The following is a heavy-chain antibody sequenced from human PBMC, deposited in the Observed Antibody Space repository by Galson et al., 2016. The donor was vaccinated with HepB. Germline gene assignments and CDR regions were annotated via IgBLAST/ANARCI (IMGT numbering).Heavy chain of an antibody. CDR1: GGSVSNTNHY. CDR2: IPFIGNT. D-gene: IGHD3-22*01. V-gene: IGHV4-39*01. Sequence: SETLSLTCTVSGGSVSNTNHYWAWIRQSPERGLEWIGSIPFIGNTYYSPSLKSRVTISVDASKNQFSLNLRSVTAADTAVFFCARRHFSDTTGYYSDAFDIWGQGTMVTVSS. J-gene: IGHJ3*02. CDR3: ARRHFSDTTGYYSDAFDI.